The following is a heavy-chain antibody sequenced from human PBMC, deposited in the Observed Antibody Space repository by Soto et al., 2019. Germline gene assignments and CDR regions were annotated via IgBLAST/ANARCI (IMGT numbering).Heavy chain of an antibody. CDR3: ARVDLCGCDCYYGMDV. Sequence: QVQLVQSGAEVKKPGSSVKVSCKASGGTFSSYAISWVRQAPGQGLEWMGGIIPIFGTANYAQKFQGRVTITADESTSTAYMELSSLRSEDTAVYYCARVDLCGCDCYYGMDVWGQGTTVTVSS. D-gene: IGHD2-21*01. CDR1: GGTFSSYA. CDR2: IIPIFGTA. J-gene: IGHJ6*02. V-gene: IGHV1-69*01.